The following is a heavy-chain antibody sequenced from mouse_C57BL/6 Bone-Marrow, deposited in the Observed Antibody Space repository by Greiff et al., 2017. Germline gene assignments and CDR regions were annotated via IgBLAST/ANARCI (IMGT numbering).Heavy chain of an antibody. CDR2: IDPSDSYT. CDR1: GYTFTSYW. CDR3: ARNDYDRFAY. V-gene: IGHV1-69*01. J-gene: IGHJ3*01. Sequence: QVQLQQPGAELVMPGASAKLSCKASGYTFTSYWMHWVKQRPGQGLEWIGEIDPSDSYTNYNQKFKGKSTLTVDKSSSTAYMQLSSLTSEDSAVYYCARNDYDRFAYWGQGTLVTVSA. D-gene: IGHD2-4*01.